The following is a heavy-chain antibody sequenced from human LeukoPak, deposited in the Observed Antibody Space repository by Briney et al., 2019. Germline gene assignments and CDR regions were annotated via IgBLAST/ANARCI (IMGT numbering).Heavy chain of an antibody. CDR2: IRSKAYGGTT. CDR3: TSARNPYYYDSSQEPPDAFDI. D-gene: IGHD3-22*01. CDR1: GFTFGDYA. V-gene: IGHV3-49*03. J-gene: IGHJ3*02. Sequence: PGGSLRLSCTASGFTFGDYAMSWFRQAPGKGLEWVGFIRSKAYGGTTEYAASVKGRFTISRDDSKSIAYLQMNSLKTEDTAVYYCTSARNPYYYDSSQEPPDAFDIWGQGTMVTVSS.